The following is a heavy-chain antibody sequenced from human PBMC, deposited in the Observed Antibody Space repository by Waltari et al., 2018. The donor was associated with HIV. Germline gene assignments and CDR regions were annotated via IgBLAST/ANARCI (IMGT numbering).Heavy chain of an antibody. CDR3: ARHDGTSYYFGSDMNPRPFSFWFAS. J-gene: IGHJ5*01. V-gene: IGHV4-39*01. D-gene: IGHD3-10*01. Sequence: QLLLQESGPGLVRPSETLSLTCTVPGPSLSSRCYSWGWVRQPPGKGLEWIVSTMYSGSTYNNPSLNSRVAISVDTSRNQFSLNLTSVTAADTALYYCARHDGTSYYFGSDMNPRPFSFWFASWGQGILVTVSS. CDR1: GPSLSSRCYS. CDR2: TMYSGST.